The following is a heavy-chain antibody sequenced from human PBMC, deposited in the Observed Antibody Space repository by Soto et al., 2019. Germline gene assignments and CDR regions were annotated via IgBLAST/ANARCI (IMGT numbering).Heavy chain of an antibody. Sequence: SETLSLTCSVSGGSIGSGDYYWTWIRQPPGKGLEWIGYIYYTGSTYYNPSFQGRLTMSVDTSKNQFSLNLSSVTAADTAVYYCAREGSSSPEYFDFWGPGTLVTVSS. D-gene: IGHD2-15*01. CDR2: IYYTGST. V-gene: IGHV4-30-4*01. J-gene: IGHJ4*02. CDR3: AREGSSSPEYFDF. CDR1: GGSIGSGDYY.